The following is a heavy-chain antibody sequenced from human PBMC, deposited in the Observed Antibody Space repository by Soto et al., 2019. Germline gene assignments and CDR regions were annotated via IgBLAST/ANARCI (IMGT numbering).Heavy chain of an antibody. Sequence: LRLSCAASGFSFSYYSMSWVRQAPGKGLEWVSSISGSGANTYYADSVKGRFSISRDNSKNTLYLQLNSLRAEDTAEYYCAKHLADYESGYFRWLDAWGQGTLVTVSS. D-gene: IGHD3-9*01. CDR1: GFSFSYYS. V-gene: IGHV3-23*01. CDR3: AKHLADYESGYFRWLDA. CDR2: ISGSGANT. J-gene: IGHJ5*02.